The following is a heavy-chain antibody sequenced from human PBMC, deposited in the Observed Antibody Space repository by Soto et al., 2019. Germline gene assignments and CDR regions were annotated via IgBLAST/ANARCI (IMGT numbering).Heavy chain of an antibody. D-gene: IGHD3-16*02. J-gene: IGHJ5*02. Sequence: WIWIRQHPGKGLEWIGYLYDRGSTNYNPSLKSRVTISLHTSENHFSLKLSSVTAADTAMYYCARALSNWFDPWGQGTLVTVSS. CDR3: ARALSNWFDP. CDR2: LYDRGST. V-gene: IGHV4-31*02.